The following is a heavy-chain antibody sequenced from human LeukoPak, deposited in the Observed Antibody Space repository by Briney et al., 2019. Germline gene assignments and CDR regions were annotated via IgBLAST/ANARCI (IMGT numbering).Heavy chain of an antibody. V-gene: IGHV3-53*01. D-gene: IGHD3-10*01. CDR2: IYSGGST. Sequence: GGSLRLSCAASGFTVSSNYMSWVRQAPGKGLEWVSVIYSGGSTYYADSVKGRFTISRDNSKNTLYLQMNSLRAEDTAVYYCARGPDRYYGSGSSSFDYWGQGTLVTVSS. J-gene: IGHJ4*02. CDR3: ARGPDRYYGSGSSSFDY. CDR1: GFTVSSNY.